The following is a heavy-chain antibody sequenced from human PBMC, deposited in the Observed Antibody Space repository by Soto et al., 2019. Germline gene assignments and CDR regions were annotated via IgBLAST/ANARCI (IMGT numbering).Heavy chain of an antibody. J-gene: IGHJ5*02. CDR2: IYFTGST. Sequence: SETLSLTCTVSCGAVSSGTYYWSWIRQPPGKGLEWIGHIYFTGSTNYNPSLKSRVTMSLDTSRDQFSLKLSSVTATDTAVYYCTRGPPRVQWFDPWGLGTLVTVSS. CDR3: TRGPPRVQWFDP. V-gene: IGHV4-61*01. CDR1: CGAVSSGTYY.